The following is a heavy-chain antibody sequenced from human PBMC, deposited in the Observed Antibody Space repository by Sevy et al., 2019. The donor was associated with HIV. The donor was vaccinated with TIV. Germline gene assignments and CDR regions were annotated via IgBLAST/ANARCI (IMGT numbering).Heavy chain of an antibody. CDR1: GYNFRKYT. CDR3: ARGAYYGSGYNYFDP. V-gene: IGHV7-4-1*02. J-gene: IGHJ5*02. Sequence: ASVKVSCKASGYNFRKYTMNWVRQAPGQGLEWMGWINTAPGNPTYAQGFTGGFVFSLDTSASTTYLQITSLKAEDTAVYYCARGAYYGSGYNYFDPWGQGTLVTVSS. D-gene: IGHD3-10*01. CDR2: INTAPGNP.